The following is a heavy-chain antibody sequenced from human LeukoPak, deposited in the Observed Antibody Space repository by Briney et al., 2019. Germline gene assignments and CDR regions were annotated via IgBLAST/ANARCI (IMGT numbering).Heavy chain of an antibody. Sequence: GESLKISCKGSGYSFTSYWIGWVRQMPGKGLEWMGIIYPGDSDTRYSPSFQGQVTISADKSISTAYLQWSSLKASDTAMYYCARHIGAYSSSSYYYYMDVWGKGTTVTVSS. CDR2: IYPGDSDT. CDR3: ARHIGAYSSSSYYYYMDV. CDR1: GYSFTSYW. J-gene: IGHJ6*03. V-gene: IGHV5-51*01. D-gene: IGHD6-13*01.